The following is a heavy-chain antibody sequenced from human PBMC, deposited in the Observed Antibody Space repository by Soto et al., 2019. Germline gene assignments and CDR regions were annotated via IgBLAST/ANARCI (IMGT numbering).Heavy chain of an antibody. V-gene: IGHV1-69*06. Sequence: HVQLVPSGAEVKQPGSSVKVSCKAFGGTFSSYALSWVRQAPGQWREWMGVIIPLFGTPNYAQNFQGRVTLNSDKSTSTAYMELASLRSYDTAVYYFARAFSSGWGGDFDYWDQGTLVIFSS. J-gene: IGHJ4*02. CDR3: ARAFSSGWGGDFDY. D-gene: IGHD6-19*01. CDR1: GGTFSSYA. CDR2: IIPLFGTP.